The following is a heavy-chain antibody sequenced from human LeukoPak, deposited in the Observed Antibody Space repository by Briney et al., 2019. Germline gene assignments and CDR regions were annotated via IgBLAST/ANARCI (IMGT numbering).Heavy chain of an antibody. CDR3: AKAPPMVRGVDY. CDR2: VRYDGSDE. CDR1: GFTFSTYG. J-gene: IGHJ4*02. Sequence: GGSLRLSCAASGFTFSTYGMHWVRQGPGKGLEWVAFVRYDGSDESYADSVRGRFTISRDNSKNPLYLQMNSLRAEDTAVYYCAKAPPMVRGVDYWGQGTLVTVSS. D-gene: IGHD3-10*01. V-gene: IGHV3-30*02.